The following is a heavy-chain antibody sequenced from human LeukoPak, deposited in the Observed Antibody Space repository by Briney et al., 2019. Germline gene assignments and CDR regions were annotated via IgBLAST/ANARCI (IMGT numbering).Heavy chain of an antibody. J-gene: IGHJ3*02. CDR3: ARDFYDSTDAFDI. Sequence: SETLSLTCTVSGGSISSGNYYWSWIRQPAGKGLEWIGRIYSSGSTNYNPSLKSRVTMSVDTSKNQFSLKLSSVTASDTAVYYCARDFYDSTDAFDIWGQGTMVTVSS. CDR2: IYSSGST. V-gene: IGHV4-61*02. CDR1: GGSISSGNYY. D-gene: IGHD3-22*01.